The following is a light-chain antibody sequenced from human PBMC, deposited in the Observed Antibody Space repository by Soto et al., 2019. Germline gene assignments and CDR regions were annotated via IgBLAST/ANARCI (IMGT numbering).Light chain of an antibody. V-gene: IGKV3-20*01. Sequence: EIVLTQSPGTLSLSPGERATLSCRDSQNVSNSYVAWYQQNPGQAPRLLIYGASSRATGIPDRFSGSGSGTDFTLTISRLEPEDFAVYYCQQYDNSPITFGQGTRLEIK. CDR3: QQYDNSPIT. CDR2: GAS. CDR1: QNVSNSY. J-gene: IGKJ5*01.